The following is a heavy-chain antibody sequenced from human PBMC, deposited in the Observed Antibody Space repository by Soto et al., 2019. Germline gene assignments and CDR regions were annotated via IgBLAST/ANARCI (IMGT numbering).Heavy chain of an antibody. CDR2: IIPSLATA. Sequence: QVQLVQSGAEVKKPGSSVKVSCKASGGTFSNYAISWLRQAPGQGLEWMGGIIPSLATANSAQQFQVRLTITAGDSTNTAYKELSSLRSEDTAIYYCASRGAGWPGGYHLLRYYYLCGMDVWGQWTTVSASS. CDR3: ASRGAGWPGGYHLLRYYYLCGMDV. J-gene: IGHJ6*02. V-gene: IGHV1-69*01. D-gene: IGHD2-2*01. CDR1: GGTFSNYA.